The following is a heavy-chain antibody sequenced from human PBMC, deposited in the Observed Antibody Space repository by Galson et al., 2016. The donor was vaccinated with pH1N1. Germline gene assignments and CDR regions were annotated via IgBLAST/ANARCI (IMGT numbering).Heavy chain of an antibody. CDR2: IWYDGSNK. CDR3: ARDHLPDILTDYPVN. CDR1: GSTFSSYG. V-gene: IGHV3-33*01. J-gene: IGHJ4*01. Sequence: SLRLSCAASGSTFSSYGMHWVRQAPGKGLEWVAVIWYDGSNKYYADSVKGRFTISRDNSKNTLYLQMNSLRAEDAAVYYCARDHLPDILTDYPVNWGQGTLVTVSS. D-gene: IGHD3-9*01.